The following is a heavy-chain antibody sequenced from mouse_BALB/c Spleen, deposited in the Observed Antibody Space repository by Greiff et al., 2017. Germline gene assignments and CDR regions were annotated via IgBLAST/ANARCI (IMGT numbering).Heavy chain of an antibody. CDR1: GYTFTSYV. CDR3: ARRYDYDGPWFAY. D-gene: IGHD2-4*01. J-gene: IGHJ3*01. V-gene: IGHV1-14*01. CDR2: INPYNDGT. Sequence: VQLKQSGPGLVKPGASLKMSCTASGYTFTSYVMHWVKQKPGQGLEWIGYINPYNDGTKFNEKFKGKSTLTSDKSSSTAYMELLSLTSEDSAVYYCARRYDYDGPWFAYWGQGTLVTVSA.